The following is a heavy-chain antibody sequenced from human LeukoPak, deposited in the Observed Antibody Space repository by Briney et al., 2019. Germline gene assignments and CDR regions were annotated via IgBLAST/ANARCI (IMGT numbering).Heavy chain of an antibody. J-gene: IGHJ4*02. CDR3: AKVPHYDILTGYLDY. Sequence: PGRSLRLSCAASGFTFDDYAMHWVRRAPGKGLEWVSGISWNSGSIGYADSVKGRFTISRDNAKNSLYLQMNSLRAEDTALYYCAKVPHYDILTGYLDYWGQGTLVTVSS. D-gene: IGHD3-9*01. CDR1: GFTFDDYA. V-gene: IGHV3-9*01. CDR2: ISWNSGSI.